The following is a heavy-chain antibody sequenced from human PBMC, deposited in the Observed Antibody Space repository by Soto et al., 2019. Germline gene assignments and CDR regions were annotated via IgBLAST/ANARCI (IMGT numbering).Heavy chain of an antibody. Sequence: EVQLLESGEGLVQPGGSLKLSCAASGFTFSSYAMSWVRQAPGKGLEWVSGIGGSGGNTYYADSVKGRFTISRDNSKNTLFLQTNGLRAEDTAEYYCARVVRYFDTPYGMDVWGQGTTVTVSS. D-gene: IGHD3-9*01. CDR1: GFTFSSYA. J-gene: IGHJ6*02. CDR2: IGGSGGNT. V-gene: IGHV3-23*01. CDR3: ARVVRYFDTPYGMDV.